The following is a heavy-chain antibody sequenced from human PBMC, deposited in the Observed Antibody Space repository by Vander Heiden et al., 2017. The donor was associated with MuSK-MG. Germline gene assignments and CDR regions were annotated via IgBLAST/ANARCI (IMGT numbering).Heavy chain of an antibody. Sequence: QVQLVQSGAEVKKPGSSVKVSCKASGGTFSSYAISWVRQAPGQGLEWMGRIIPILGIANYAKKFQGRVTITADKSTSTAYMELSSLRSEETAVYYCAREVLLISGYYRGHYFDYWGQGTLVTVSS. CDR1: GGTFSSYA. CDR2: IIPILGIA. CDR3: AREVLLISGYYRGHYFDY. V-gene: IGHV1-69*04. J-gene: IGHJ4*02. D-gene: IGHD3-22*01.